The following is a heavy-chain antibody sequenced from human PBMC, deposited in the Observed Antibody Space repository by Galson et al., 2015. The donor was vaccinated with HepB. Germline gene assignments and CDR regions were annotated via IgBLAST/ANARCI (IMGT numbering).Heavy chain of an antibody. CDR1: GDSVSSNSAA. CDR2: TYYRSRWYN. J-gene: IGHJ3*02. Sequence: CAISGDSVSSNSAAWNWIRQSPSRGLEWLRRTYYRSRWYNDYAVSVKSRVTINSDTSKNQLSLHLKSVTPEDTALYYCARERLDGFDIWGQGTMVTVSS. D-gene: IGHD6-25*01. V-gene: IGHV6-1*01. CDR3: ARERLDGFDI.